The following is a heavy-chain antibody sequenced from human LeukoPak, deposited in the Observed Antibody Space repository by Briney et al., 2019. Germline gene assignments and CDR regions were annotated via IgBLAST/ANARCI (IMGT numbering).Heavy chain of an antibody. V-gene: IGHV3-21*01. D-gene: IGHD3-22*01. CDR2: ISGSSSDI. CDR3: ARRDYYDSSGYDY. Sequence: GGSLRLSCAASGFTFSSYWMSWVRQAPGKGLEWVSSISGSSSDIYYADSVKGRFTISRDNAKNSLYLQMNSLRAEDTAIYYCARRDYYDSSGYDYWGQGTLVTVSS. CDR1: GFTFSSYW. J-gene: IGHJ4*02.